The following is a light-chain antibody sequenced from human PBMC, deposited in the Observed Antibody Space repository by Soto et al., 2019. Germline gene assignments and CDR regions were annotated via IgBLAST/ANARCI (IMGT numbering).Light chain of an antibody. Sequence: LTQPPSASGSPGQSVTISCTGTKNDIGVYDFVSWYQHHPGKAPRLIIYEVVQRPSGVPDRFSGSKSGNTASLTVSGLQAADEGDYFCKSYAGSNTYVFGSGTKVTVL. CDR3: KSYAGSNTYV. J-gene: IGLJ1*01. CDR1: KNDIGVYDF. CDR2: EVV. V-gene: IGLV2-8*01.